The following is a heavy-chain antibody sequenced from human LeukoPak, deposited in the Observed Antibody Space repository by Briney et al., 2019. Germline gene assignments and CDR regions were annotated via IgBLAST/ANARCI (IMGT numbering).Heavy chain of an antibody. CDR2: ISYDGSNK. J-gene: IGHJ3*02. V-gene: IGHV3-30*04. D-gene: IGHD3-22*01. CDR1: GFTFSSYA. Sequence: GGSLRLSCAASGFTFSSYAMHWVRQAPGKGLEWVAVISYDGSNKYYADSVKGRFTISRDNSKNTLYLQMNSLRAEDTAVYYCARGRPGDYDSSGYYYYGAFDIWGQGTMVTVSS. CDR3: ARGRPGDYDSSGYYYYGAFDI.